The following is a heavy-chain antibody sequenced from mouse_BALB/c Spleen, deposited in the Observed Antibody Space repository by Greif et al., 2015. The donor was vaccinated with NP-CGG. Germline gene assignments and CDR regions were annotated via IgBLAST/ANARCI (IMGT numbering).Heavy chain of an antibody. CDR3: ARDGGY. V-gene: IGHV5-6-3*01. CDR2: INSNGGST. Sequence: EVKLMESGGGLVQPGGSLKLSCAASGFTFSSYGMSWVRQTPDKRLELVATINSNGGSTYYPDSVKGRFTISRDNAKNTLYLQMSSLKSEDTAMYYCARDGGYWGQGTTLTVSS. CDR1: GFTFSSYG. J-gene: IGHJ2*01.